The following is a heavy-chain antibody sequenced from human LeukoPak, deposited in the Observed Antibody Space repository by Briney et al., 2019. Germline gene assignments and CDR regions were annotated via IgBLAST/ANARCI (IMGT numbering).Heavy chain of an antibody. CDR3: ARVSVLWAFDI. J-gene: IGHJ3*02. CDR1: GFTFSSYA. V-gene: IGHV3-23*01. D-gene: IGHD3-16*01. CDR2: ISGSGGST. Sequence: GGSLRLSCAASGFTFSSYAMSWVRQAPGKGLEWVSAISGSGGSTYYADSVKGRFTISRDNAENTLYLQMNSLRAEDTAVYYCARVSVLWAFDIWGQGTMVTVSS.